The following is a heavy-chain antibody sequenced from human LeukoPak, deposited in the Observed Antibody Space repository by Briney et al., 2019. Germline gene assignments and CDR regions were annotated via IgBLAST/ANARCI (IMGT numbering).Heavy chain of an antibody. CDR1: GFTVSSYY. CDR3: ARAPLVGATSAGY. J-gene: IGHJ4*02. V-gene: IGHV3-66*01. D-gene: IGHD1-26*01. Sequence: GGSLRLSCAASGFTVSSYYMSWVRQAPGKGLEWVSVIYSGGSTYYADSVKGRFTISRDNSKNTLYLQMNSLRAEDTAVYYCARAPLVGATSAGYWGQGTLVTVSS. CDR2: IYSGGST.